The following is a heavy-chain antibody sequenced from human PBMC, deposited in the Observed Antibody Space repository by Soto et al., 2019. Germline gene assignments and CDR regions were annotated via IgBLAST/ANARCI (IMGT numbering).Heavy chain of an antibody. D-gene: IGHD4-17*01. J-gene: IGHJ4*02. CDR1: GGSISSGNYY. CDR2: IYYSGTT. CDR3: ARGDYGDLRVGDL. Sequence: QVQLQESGPGLVKPSQTLSLTCTLSGGSISSGNYYWSWIRQHPGNGLEWVESIYYSGTTYYNPSLKSRVTTALGTSKTQFSLKLSSVTAADTAVYYWARGDYGDLRVGDLWGQGTLVTVSS. V-gene: IGHV4-31*03.